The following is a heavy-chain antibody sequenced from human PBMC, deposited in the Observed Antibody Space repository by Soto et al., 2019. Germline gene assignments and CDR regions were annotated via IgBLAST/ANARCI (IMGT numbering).Heavy chain of an antibody. CDR3: AVGLDGDPFDY. J-gene: IGHJ4*02. Sequence: GGSLRLSCAASGFTFSSYSMNWVRQAPGKGLEWVSSMSSSSSYIYYADSVKGRFTISRDNAKNSLYLQMNSLRAEDTAVYYCAVGLDGDPFDYWGQGTLVTVSS. CDR2: MSSSSSYI. V-gene: IGHV3-21*01. D-gene: IGHD2-21*02. CDR1: GFTFSSYS.